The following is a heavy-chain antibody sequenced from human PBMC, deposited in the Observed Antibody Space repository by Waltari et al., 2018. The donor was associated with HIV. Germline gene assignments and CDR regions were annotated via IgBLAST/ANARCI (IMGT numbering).Heavy chain of an antibody. CDR3: ARTGTTFDY. Sequence: QVQLQESGPGLVKPSQTLSLTCTVYGGSLSSGSYYWSWIRQPAGKGLEWIGRIYTSGSTNYNPSLKSRVTISVDTSKNQFSLKLSSVTAADTAVYYCARTGTTFDYWGQGTLVTVSS. CDR2: IYTSGST. J-gene: IGHJ4*02. V-gene: IGHV4-61*02. D-gene: IGHD1-7*01. CDR1: GGSLSSGSYY.